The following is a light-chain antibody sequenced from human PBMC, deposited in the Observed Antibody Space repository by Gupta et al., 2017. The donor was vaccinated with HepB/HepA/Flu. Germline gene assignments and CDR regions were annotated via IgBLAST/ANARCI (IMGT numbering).Light chain of an antibody. J-gene: IGKJ2*04. CDR3: MQSTQFPRS. CDR1: VVVVHSDGGTS. V-gene: IGKV2-24*01. Sequence: DIELSQTPLSASVTLGQPAPLSCRSPVVVVHSDGGTSFNWLQQRPGHPPRLLIDGVSYRFSGVPDRCGGSGAGTDFTLKISRVEAEYVGIYYYMQSTQFPRSFGQGTKLEIK. CDR2: GVS.